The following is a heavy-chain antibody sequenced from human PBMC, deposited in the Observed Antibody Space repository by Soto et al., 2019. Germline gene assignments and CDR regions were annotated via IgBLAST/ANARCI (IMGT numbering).Heavy chain of an antibody. D-gene: IGHD6-19*01. CDR2: INPSGGRT. Sequence: GLERMGIINPSGGRTSYAQKFQGRVTITRDTCTSTVYMERSSLRSEDTAVYYCARVVGWLPRGDYYYGMDVWGQGTTVTVSS. CDR3: ARVVGWLPRGDYYYGMDV. J-gene: IGHJ6*02. V-gene: IGHV1-46*01.